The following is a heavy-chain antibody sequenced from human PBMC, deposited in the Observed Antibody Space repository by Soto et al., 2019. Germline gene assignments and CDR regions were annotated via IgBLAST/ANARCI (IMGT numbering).Heavy chain of an antibody. CDR2: ISSSSTI. CDR3: ARDRFDYYDSSGYWRFDP. V-gene: IGHV3-48*01. D-gene: IGHD3-22*01. CDR1: GFTFSSYS. Sequence: GGSLRLSYAASGFTFSSYSMNWVRQAPGKGLEWVSYISSSSTIYYADSVKGRFTISRDNAKNSLYLQMNSLRAEDTAVYYCARDRFDYYDSSGYWRFDPWGQGTLVTVSS. J-gene: IGHJ5*02.